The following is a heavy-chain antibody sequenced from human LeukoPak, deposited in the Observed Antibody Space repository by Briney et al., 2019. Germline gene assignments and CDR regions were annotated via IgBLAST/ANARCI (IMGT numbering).Heavy chain of an antibody. J-gene: IGHJ3*02. CDR2: IGTAGDT. V-gene: IGHV3-13*01. D-gene: IGHD6-19*01. Sequence: GGSLRLSCAASGFTFSSYDMHWVRQATGKGLEWVSAIGTAGDTYYPGSVKGRFTISRENAKNSLYLQMNSLRAGNTAVYYCARAAYSSGWHAFDIWGQGTMVTVSS. CDR3: ARAAYSSGWHAFDI. CDR1: GFTFSSYD.